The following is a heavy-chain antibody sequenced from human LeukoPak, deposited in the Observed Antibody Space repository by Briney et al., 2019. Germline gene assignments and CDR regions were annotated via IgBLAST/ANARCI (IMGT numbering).Heavy chain of an antibody. CDR3: ARTEGYYYYMDV. Sequence: SETLSLTRTVSGGSLSSYYWSWIRQPAGKGLEWIGRIYTSVRTNYNPSLKSRVTMSLDTSKNQFSLRLSSVTAADTAVYYCARTEGYYYYMDVWGKGTTVTVSS. V-gene: IGHV4-4*07. CDR2: IYTSVRT. CDR1: GGSLSSYY. J-gene: IGHJ6*03.